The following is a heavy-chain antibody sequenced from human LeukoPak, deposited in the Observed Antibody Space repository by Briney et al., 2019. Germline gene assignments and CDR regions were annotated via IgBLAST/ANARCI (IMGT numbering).Heavy chain of an antibody. CDR1: GFTFTTYA. J-gene: IGHJ4*02. V-gene: IGHV3-23*01. CDR2: ISGSGVST. Sequence: PGGSLRLSCAASGFTFTTYAMSWVRQAPGKGLEWVSGISGSGVSTYYADSVKGRFTISRDNAKNSLYLQMNSLRAEDTAEYYCAREGYCSSTSCSHPYCSGGSCYSGNDYWGQGTLVTVSS. CDR3: AREGYCSSTSCSHPYCSGGSCYSGNDY. D-gene: IGHD2-15*01.